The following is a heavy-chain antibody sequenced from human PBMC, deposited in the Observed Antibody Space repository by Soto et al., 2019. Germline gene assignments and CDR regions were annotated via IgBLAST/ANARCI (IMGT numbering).Heavy chain of an antibody. J-gene: IGHJ3*02. D-gene: IGHD2-2*02. CDR1: GGTFGSNA. V-gene: IGHV1-69*12. CDR2: IIPIFGTT. CDR3: AREGYTFGPGAVSGAFDI. Sequence: QVQLVQSGAEVRRPGSSVKVSCKASGGTFGSNAISWVRQAPGQGLEWMGGIIPIFGTTNNAQKFQGRVTISADESPNTAYMELSSLRSEDTAIYYCAREGYTFGPGAVSGAFDIWGQGTVVTVSS.